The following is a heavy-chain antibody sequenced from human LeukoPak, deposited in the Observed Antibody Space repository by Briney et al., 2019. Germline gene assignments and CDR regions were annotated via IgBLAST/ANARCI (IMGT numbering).Heavy chain of an antibody. V-gene: IGHV4-39*01. J-gene: IGHJ3*02. CDR2: IYYSGST. CDR1: GGSITTSSYY. CDR3: ARRNDFHI. Sequence: NPSETLSLTCTVSGGSITTSSYYWGWIRQPPGKGLEWIGIIYYSGSTYYNPSLKGRVTISVDTSKNQFSLKLSSVTAADTAVYYCARRNDFHIWGQGTMVTVSS.